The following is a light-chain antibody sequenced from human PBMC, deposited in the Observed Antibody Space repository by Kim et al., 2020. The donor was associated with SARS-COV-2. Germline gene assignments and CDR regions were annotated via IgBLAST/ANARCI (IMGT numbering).Light chain of an antibody. CDR3: QQASSFPLT. Sequence: EDRATITCRASPGINNWLAWYQHRPGEAPKLLMYSASSLHTGVPSRFSGRGSGTDFTLTISNLQPEDSETYFCQQASSFPLTFGGGTKVDIK. J-gene: IGKJ4*01. V-gene: IGKV1-12*01. CDR2: SAS. CDR1: PGINNW.